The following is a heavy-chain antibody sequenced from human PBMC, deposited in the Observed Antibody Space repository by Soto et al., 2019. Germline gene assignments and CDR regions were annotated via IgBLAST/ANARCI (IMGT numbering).Heavy chain of an antibody. CDR1: GTSISSSYW. CDR3: ATLPPRIVVVLSEFPT. CDR2: IYHTGIT. V-gene: IGHV4-4*02. J-gene: IGHJ5*02. Sequence: SETLSLTCVVSGTSISSSYWWTWVRQSPGKGLEWIGEIYHTGITKYNPSLKTRVTISVDKSSNQFSLKLTSVTAADTAMYYCATLPPRIVVVLSEFPTWGQGSQVTVSS. D-gene: IGHD2-21*01.